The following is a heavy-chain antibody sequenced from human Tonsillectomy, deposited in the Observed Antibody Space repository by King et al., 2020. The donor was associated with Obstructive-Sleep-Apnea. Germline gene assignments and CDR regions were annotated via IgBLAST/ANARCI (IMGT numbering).Heavy chain of an antibody. Sequence: VQLVESGGGVVQPGRSLRLSCAASGFTFSSYGMHWVRQAPGKGLEWVEFIRYDGSNKYYADSVKGRFTISRDNSKNTLYLQMNSLRAEDTAVYYCANVPLDSDNLFDYWGQGTLVTVSS. CDR1: GFTFSSYG. CDR3: ANVPLDSDNLFDY. J-gene: IGHJ4*02. CDR2: IRYDGSNK. V-gene: IGHV3-30*02. D-gene: IGHD1-26*01.